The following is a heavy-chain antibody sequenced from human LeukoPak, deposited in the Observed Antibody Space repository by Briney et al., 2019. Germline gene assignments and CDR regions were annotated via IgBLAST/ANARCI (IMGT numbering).Heavy chain of an antibody. CDR2: ISYDGSKK. CDR3: AKDSYDRSGYYYSYFAY. J-gene: IGHJ4*02. D-gene: IGHD3-22*01. Sequence: GGSLRHSCAASVFTFSSSGMHGVRQAPGRGLEWVAVISYDGSKKFYEDSVKGRFTISRDNSKNTLYLQMNSLRAGDTAVYYCAKDSYDRSGYYYSYFAYWGQGTQVTVSS. V-gene: IGHV3-30*18. CDR1: VFTFSSSG.